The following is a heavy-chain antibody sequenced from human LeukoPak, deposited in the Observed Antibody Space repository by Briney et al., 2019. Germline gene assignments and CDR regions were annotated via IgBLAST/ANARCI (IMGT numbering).Heavy chain of an antibody. J-gene: IGHJ5*02. Sequence: ASVKVSCKALGYTFTNYGISWVRQAPGQGLEWLGRINTFNSDPNYAQKFQDRITVTTDKSTTTAYMELKNLTFDDTAVYYCARDRGLVRHTNWLDPWGQGTLVTVSS. V-gene: IGHV1-18*01. CDR1: GYTFTNYG. D-gene: IGHD3-10*01. CDR2: INTFNSDP. CDR3: ARDRGLVRHTNWLDP.